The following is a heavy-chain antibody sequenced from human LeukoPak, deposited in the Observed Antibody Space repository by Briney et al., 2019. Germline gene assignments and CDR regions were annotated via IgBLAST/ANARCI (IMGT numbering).Heavy chain of an antibody. CDR2: ISGSGGST. D-gene: IGHD2-21*01. J-gene: IGHJ4*02. CDR1: GFTFSNHG. CDR3: AKAPVTSCRGAYCYPFDS. Sequence: GGSLRLSCAASGFTFSNHGMSWVRQAPGKGLEWVSTISGSGGSTYYADSVKGRFTVSRDNSKNTLYLQMNSLRAEDAAVYFCAKAPVTSCRGAYCYPFDSWGQGTLVTVSS. V-gene: IGHV3-23*01.